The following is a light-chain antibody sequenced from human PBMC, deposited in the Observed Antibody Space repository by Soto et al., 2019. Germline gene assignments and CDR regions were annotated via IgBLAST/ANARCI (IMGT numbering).Light chain of an antibody. CDR1: SSDVGGYNY. Sequence: QSALTQPRSVSGSPGQSVTISCTGTSSDVGGYNYVSWYQQHPGKASKLMIYDVNKRPSGVPDRFSGSKSGNTASLTISGLQAEDEADYYCCSYAGSYTWVFGGGTKLTVL. J-gene: IGLJ3*02. CDR2: DVN. V-gene: IGLV2-11*01. CDR3: CSYAGSYTWV.